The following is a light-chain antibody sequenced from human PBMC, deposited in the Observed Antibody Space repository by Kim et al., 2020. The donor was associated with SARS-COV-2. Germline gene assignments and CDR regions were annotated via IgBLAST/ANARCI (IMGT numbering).Light chain of an antibody. CDR1: PSISKNY. J-gene: IGKJ3*01. V-gene: IGKV3-20*01. Sequence: EIVLTQSPGTLSLSPGERATLSCRASPSISKNYLAWYQQKPGQAPRLLIYGASSRATGIPDRFSGSGSGTDFTLTISRLEPEDFAVYYCQQYDTTFAFGPGTKVDIK. CDR3: QQYDTTFA. CDR2: GAS.